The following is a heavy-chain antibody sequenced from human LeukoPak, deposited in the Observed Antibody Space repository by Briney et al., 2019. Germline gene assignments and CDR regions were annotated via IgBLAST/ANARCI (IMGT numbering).Heavy chain of an antibody. D-gene: IGHD6-19*01. Sequence: GGSLRLSCAASGFTFAEYTMHWVCQAPGKGLEWVSLISWNGARIHYGDSVKGRFTISRDNSKNSLYLQMNSLRTEDTALYYCVKDLVAASENVRGWYPMDYWGQGTLVTVSS. CDR3: VKDLVAASENVRGWYPMDY. CDR2: ISWNGARI. CDR1: GFTFAEYT. J-gene: IGHJ4*02. V-gene: IGHV3-43*01.